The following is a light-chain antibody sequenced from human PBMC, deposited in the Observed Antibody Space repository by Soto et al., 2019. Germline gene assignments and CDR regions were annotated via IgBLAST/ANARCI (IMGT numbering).Light chain of an antibody. Sequence: QSALTQPPSVSGSPGQSVTISCTGTSSDVGSYNRVSWYQQPPGTAPKLMIYEVSNRPSGVPDRFSGSKSGTTASLTITGLQAEDEADYYCQSYDSSLTALYVFGTGTKVTV. V-gene: IGLV2-18*02. CDR2: EVS. CDR1: SSDVGSYNR. CDR3: QSYDSSLTALYV. J-gene: IGLJ1*01.